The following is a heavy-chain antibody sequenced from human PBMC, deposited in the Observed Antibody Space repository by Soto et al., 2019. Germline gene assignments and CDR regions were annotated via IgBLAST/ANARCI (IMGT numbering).Heavy chain of an antibody. Sequence: GSLRLSCAASGFTFSNYNMNWVRQAPGKGLQWVSSISSRSSDIYYADSVKGRFTISRDNAKNSLYLQLNSLRAEDTAVYFCATAYYDDSGYYFDYWGQGTLVTISS. J-gene: IGHJ4*02. CDR2: ISSRSSDI. CDR3: ATAYYDDSGYYFDY. V-gene: IGHV3-21*01. D-gene: IGHD3-22*01. CDR1: GFTFSNYN.